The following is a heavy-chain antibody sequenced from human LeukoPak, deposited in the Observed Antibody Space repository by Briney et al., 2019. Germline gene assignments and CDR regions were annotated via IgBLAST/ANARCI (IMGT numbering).Heavy chain of an antibody. D-gene: IGHD1-26*01. CDR3: ARLVSGVWLFDY. CDR2: ISYDGNHK. CDR1: GFTFSQYA. Sequence: PGGSLRLPCAASGFTFSQYAIHWVRQAPGKGLEWVAVISYDGNHKYYADSVKGRFTISSSRDNSKNTLYLQMNSLRTEDTAVYYCARLVSGVWLFDYWGQGTLVTVSS. J-gene: IGHJ4*02. V-gene: IGHV3-30-3*01.